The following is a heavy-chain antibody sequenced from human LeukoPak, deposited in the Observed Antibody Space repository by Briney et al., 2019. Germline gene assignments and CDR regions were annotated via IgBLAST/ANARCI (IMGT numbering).Heavy chain of an antibody. V-gene: IGHV3-23*01. J-gene: IGHJ4*02. CDR2: ISGSGGST. CDR3: AKDGNTGYYFDY. CDR1: GFTFSSYG. Sequence: GGSLRLSCAASGFTFSSYGMSWVRQAPGKGLEWVSAISGSGGSTYYADSVKGRSTISRDNSKNTLYLQMNSLRAEDTAVYYCAKDGNTGYYFDYWGQGTLVTVSS. D-gene: IGHD2/OR15-2a*01.